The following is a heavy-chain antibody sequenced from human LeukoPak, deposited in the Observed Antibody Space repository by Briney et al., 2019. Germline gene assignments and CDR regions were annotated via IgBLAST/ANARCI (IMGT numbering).Heavy chain of an antibody. Sequence: GGSLRLSCAASGFTFSSYAMHWVRQAPGKGLEWVAVISYDGSNKYYADSVKGRFTISRDNSKNTLYLQMNSLRAEDTAVYYCARGGRSVVITDPDYWGQGTLVSVSS. CDR1: GFTFSSYA. J-gene: IGHJ4*02. CDR3: ARGGRSVVITDPDY. V-gene: IGHV3-30-3*01. D-gene: IGHD3-22*01. CDR2: ISYDGSNK.